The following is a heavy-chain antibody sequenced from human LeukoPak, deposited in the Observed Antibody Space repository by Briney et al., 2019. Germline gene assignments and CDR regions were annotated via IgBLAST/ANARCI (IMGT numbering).Heavy chain of an antibody. D-gene: IGHD6-6*01. CDR1: GFTFSSYW. V-gene: IGHV3-7*01. J-gene: IGHJ4*02. CDR2: IKQDGSEK. Sequence: GGSLRLSCAASGFTFSSYWVSWVRQAPGKGLEWVANIKQDGSEKYYVDSVKGRFTISRDNAKNSLYLQMNSLRAEDTAVYYCARGGAARPDSWGQGTLVTVSS. CDR3: ARGGAARPDS.